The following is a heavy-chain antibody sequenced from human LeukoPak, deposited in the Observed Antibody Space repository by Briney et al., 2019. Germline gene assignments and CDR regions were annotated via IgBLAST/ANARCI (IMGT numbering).Heavy chain of an antibody. CDR3: ARAPFGSGYPFDY. CDR2: ISYDGSNK. CDR1: GFTFSSYA. D-gene: IGHD5-12*01. V-gene: IGHV3-30*04. Sequence: GGSLRLSCAASGFTFSSYAMHWVRQAPGKGLEWVAVISYDGSNKYYADSVKGRFTISRDNSKNTLYLQMNSLRAEDTAVYYCARAPFGSGYPFDYWGQGNLVTVSS. J-gene: IGHJ4*02.